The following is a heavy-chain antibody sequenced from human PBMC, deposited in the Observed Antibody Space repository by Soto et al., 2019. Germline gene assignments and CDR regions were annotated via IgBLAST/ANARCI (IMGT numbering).Heavy chain of an antibody. CDR1: GFTFSSNY. J-gene: IGHJ6*03. CDR2: IYSGGST. D-gene: IGHD4-17*01. V-gene: IGHV3-66*01. Sequence: GGSLRLSCAASGFTFSSNYMSWVRQAPGKGLEWVSVIYSGGSTYYADSVKGRFTISRDNSKNTLYLQMNSLRAEDTAVYYCARGLRYGEPIYYYYYYYMDVWGKGTTVTVSS. CDR3: ARGLRYGEPIYYYYYYYMDV.